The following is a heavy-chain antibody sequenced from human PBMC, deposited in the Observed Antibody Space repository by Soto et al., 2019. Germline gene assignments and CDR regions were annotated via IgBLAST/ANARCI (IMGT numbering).Heavy chain of an antibody. V-gene: IGHV4-4*07. CDR3: ARGQRFSDWFDP. J-gene: IGHJ5*02. CDR1: GGTISGYY. CDR2: IYSSGST. Sequence: XETLSLTCTVPGGTISGYYWTWIRQSGGGRLEWIGRIYSSGSTNYNPSLKSRVTISLDTSMNHFSLRLSSVTAADTAVYYCARGQRFSDWFDPWGQETLVTV. D-gene: IGHD3-3*01.